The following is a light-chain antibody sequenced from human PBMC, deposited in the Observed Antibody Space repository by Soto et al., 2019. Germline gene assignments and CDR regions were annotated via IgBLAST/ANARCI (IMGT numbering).Light chain of an antibody. Sequence: QSVLTQPPSASGSPRQSVTISCTGTSSDVGGYKFVSCYQQHPGKAPKLMIYEVSKRPSGVPDRFSGSKSGNTASLTVSGLLAEDEADYYCSSYAGSNNVVFGGGTKLTVL. CDR3: SSYAGSNNVV. CDR2: EVS. CDR1: SSDVGGYKF. V-gene: IGLV2-8*01. J-gene: IGLJ2*01.